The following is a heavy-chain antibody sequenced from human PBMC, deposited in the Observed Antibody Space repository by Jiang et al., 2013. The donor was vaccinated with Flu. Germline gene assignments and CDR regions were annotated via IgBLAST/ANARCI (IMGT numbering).Heavy chain of an antibody. CDR3: ARETYCGGDCYALDY. CDR2: IYTSGST. J-gene: IGHJ4*02. Sequence: GSGLVKPSETLSLTCTVSGGSISSYYWSWIRQPAGKGLEWIGRIYTSGSTNYNPSLKSRVTMSVDTSKNQFSLKLSSVTAADTAVYYCARETYCGGDCYALDYWGQGTLVTVSS. CDR1: GGSISSYY. V-gene: IGHV4-4*07. D-gene: IGHD2-21*02.